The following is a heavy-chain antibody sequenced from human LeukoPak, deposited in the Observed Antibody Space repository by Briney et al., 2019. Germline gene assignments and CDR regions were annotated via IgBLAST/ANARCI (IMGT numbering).Heavy chain of an antibody. CDR3: ATYYGSGRNYFDY. D-gene: IGHD3-10*01. CDR2: FDPEDGEA. CDR1: GYTLTELS. J-gene: IGHJ4*02. V-gene: IGHV1-24*01. Sequence: ASVKVSCKVSGYTLTELSMHWVRQAPGKGLEWMGGFDPEDGEAIYAQKFQGRVTMTEDTSTDTAYMELSSLRSEDTAVYYCATYYGSGRNYFDYWGQGTLVTVSS.